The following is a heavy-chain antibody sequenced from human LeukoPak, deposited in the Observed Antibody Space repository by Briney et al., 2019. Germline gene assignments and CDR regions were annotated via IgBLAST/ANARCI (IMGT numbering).Heavy chain of an antibody. CDR1: RFIFSKYA. D-gene: IGHD2/OR15-2a*01. J-gene: IGHJ5*02. CDR3: ARADCSSSTCYLRSSWFDP. V-gene: IGHV3-21*01. Sequence: GGSLRLSCAASRFIFSKYAMSWVRQAPGKGLEWVSSISTSSTFIYYTYSVKGRFTISRDNAKNSLYLQMNSLSAEDTAVYYCARADCSSSTCYLRSSWFDPWGQGTLVTVSS. CDR2: ISTSSTFI.